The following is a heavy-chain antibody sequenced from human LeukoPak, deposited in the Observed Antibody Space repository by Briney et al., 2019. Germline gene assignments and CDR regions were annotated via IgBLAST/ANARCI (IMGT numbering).Heavy chain of an antibody. CDR1: GFTFSSYA. D-gene: IGHD6-19*01. CDR2: ISYDGSNK. J-gene: IGHJ3*02. CDR3: ARSKSSGWYKNAFDI. V-gene: IGHV3-30-3*01. Sequence: GGSLRLSCAASGFTFSSYATHWVRQAPGKGLEWVAVISYDGSNKYYADSVKGRFTISRDNSKNTLYLQMNSLRAEDTAVYYCARSKSSGWYKNAFDIWGQGTMVTVSS.